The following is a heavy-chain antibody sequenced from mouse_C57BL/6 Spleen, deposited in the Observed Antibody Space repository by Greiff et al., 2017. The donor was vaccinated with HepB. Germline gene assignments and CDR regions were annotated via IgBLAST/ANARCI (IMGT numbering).Heavy chain of an antibody. Sequence: EVQLQQSGPELVKPGASVKLSCKASGYTFTSYDINWVKQSHGKSLEWIGDINPNNGGTSYNQKFKGKATLTVDKSSSTAYMELRSLTSEDSAVYYCARRYYYGSTPLDYWGQGTTLTVSS. CDR2: INPNNGGT. D-gene: IGHD1-1*01. CDR1: GYTFTSYD. V-gene: IGHV1-26*01. J-gene: IGHJ2*01. CDR3: ARRYYYGSTPLDY.